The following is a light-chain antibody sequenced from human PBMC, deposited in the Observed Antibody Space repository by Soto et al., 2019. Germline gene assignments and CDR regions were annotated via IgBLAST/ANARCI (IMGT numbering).Light chain of an antibody. Sequence: QSALTQPPSASGSPGQSVTISCTGTRSDVGGYNYVSWYQQHPGKAPKLMIYDVTKRPSGVPDRFSGSKSGNTASLTVSGRQAEEEADYYGSAYAGSDNFAVFGGGTQLTVL. J-gene: IGLJ7*01. V-gene: IGLV2-8*01. CDR1: RSDVGGYNY. CDR2: DVT. CDR3: SAYAGSDNFAV.